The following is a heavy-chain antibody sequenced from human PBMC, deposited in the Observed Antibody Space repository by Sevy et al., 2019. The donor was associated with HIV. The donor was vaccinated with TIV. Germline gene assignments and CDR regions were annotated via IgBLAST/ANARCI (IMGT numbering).Heavy chain of an antibody. V-gene: IGHV3-7*01. CDR1: GFNFSKYW. D-gene: IGHD1-7*01. CDR3: ARDDGNYYFHY. CDR2: IKQDAGQK. J-gene: IGHJ4*02. Sequence: GGSLRLSCAASGFNFSKYWMGWVRQAPGKGLEWVANIKQDAGQKYYVDSVKGRFTISREDAKNSLFLQMNSLRAEDTAVYFCARDDGNYYFHYWGQGTLVTVSS.